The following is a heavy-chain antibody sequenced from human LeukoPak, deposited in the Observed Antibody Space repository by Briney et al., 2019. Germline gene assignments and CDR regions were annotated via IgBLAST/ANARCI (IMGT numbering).Heavy chain of an antibody. D-gene: IGHD4-17*01. CDR3: ARDRDGDLDY. V-gene: IGHV3-74*01. Sequence: PGGSLRLSCAASGFTFSRYWMHWVRQAPGKGLVWASRINSDGSGTSNADSVKGRFTISRDNAKNTLYLQMNSLRAEDTAVYYCARDRDGDLDYWGRGTLVTVSS. CDR1: GFTFSRYW. J-gene: IGHJ4*02. CDR2: INSDGSGT.